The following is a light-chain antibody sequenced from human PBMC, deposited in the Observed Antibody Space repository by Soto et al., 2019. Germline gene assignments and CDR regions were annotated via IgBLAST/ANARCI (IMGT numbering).Light chain of an antibody. CDR3: QQYNTWHPKMA. CDR1: QSVSSD. V-gene: IGKV3-15*01. Sequence: VVTQSPATLSVFPGETATLSCRASQSVSSDLAWYQQRPGQAPRLLIYGASTRATGIPARFRGSGSGTEFMLTISSLQSEDFATYYGQQYNTWHPKMAFGRGTKVEIK. J-gene: IGKJ1*01. CDR2: GAS.